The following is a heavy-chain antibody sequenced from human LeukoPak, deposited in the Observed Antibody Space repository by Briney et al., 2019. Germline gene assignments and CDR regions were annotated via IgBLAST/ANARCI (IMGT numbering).Heavy chain of an antibody. J-gene: IGHJ4*02. D-gene: IGHD3-9*01. V-gene: IGHV1-69*01. CDR3: ARGLLRYFDWSLNY. CDR2: IIPIFGTA. CDR1: AGTFSSYA. Sequence: ASVKVSCKASAGTFSSYAISWVRQAPGQGLEWMGGIIPIFGTANYAQKFQGRVTITADESTSTAYMELSSLRSEDTAVYYCARGLLRYFDWSLNYWGQGTLVTVSS.